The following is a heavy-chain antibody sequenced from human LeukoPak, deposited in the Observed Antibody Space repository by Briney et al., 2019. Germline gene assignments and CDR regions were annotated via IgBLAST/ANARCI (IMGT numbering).Heavy chain of an antibody. CDR1: GYTFTSYG. V-gene: IGHV1-18*01. D-gene: IGHD1-26*01. Sequence: ASVKVSCKASGYTFTSYGISWVRQAPGQGLEWMGWISAYNGNTNYAQKLQGRVTMTTDTSTSTAYMELRSLRSDDTAVYYCARHSSGRYWGYFDYWGQGTLVTVSS. J-gene: IGHJ4*02. CDR3: ARHSSGRYWGYFDY. CDR2: ISAYNGNT.